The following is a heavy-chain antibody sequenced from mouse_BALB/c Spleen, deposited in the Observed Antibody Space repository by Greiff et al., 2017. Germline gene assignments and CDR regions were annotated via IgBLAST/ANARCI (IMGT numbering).Heavy chain of an antibody. J-gene: IGHJ4*01. CDR1: GYSITSGYY. D-gene: IGHD3-1*01. CDR2: ISYDGSN. V-gene: IGHV3-6*02. Sequence: VQLKESGPGLVKPSQSLSLTCSVTGYSITSGYYWNWIRQFPGNKLEWMGYISYDGSNNYNPSLKNRISITRDTSKNQFFLKLNSVTTEDTATYYCAKGGYDYYAMDYWGQGTSVTVSS. CDR3: AKGGYDYYAMDY.